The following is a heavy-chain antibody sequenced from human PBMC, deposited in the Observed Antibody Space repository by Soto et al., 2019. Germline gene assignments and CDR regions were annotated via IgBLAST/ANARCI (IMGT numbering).Heavy chain of an antibody. D-gene: IGHD2-2*01. CDR3: ARSSPYIVVRKPTGNQDYYGMDV. J-gene: IGHJ6*02. Sequence: QVQLVQSGAEVKKPGSSVKVFCKASGGTFSNYTISWVRQAPGQGLEWMGGIIPVFGTTDYEKKFQGRVTITADGSTRTGYMKLSSLRSADTAVYYCARSSPYIVVRKPTGNQDYYGMDVWGQGTTVTVSS. V-gene: IGHV1-69*01. CDR1: GGTFSNYT. CDR2: IIPVFGTT.